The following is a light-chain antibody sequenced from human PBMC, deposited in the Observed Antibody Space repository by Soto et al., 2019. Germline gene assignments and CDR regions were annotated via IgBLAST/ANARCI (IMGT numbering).Light chain of an antibody. V-gene: IGKV3-11*01. CDR3: QQRHISPIT. J-gene: IGKJ5*01. Sequence: EVVLTQAPVTLSLSPGERASLSWRASQSFHGLLAWYQQKPGQAPRLLIYDAYNRATGIPPRFSGSGSGTEFTLTISSLEPEDSAVYYCQQRHISPITFGQGTRLEIK. CDR1: QSFHGL. CDR2: DAY.